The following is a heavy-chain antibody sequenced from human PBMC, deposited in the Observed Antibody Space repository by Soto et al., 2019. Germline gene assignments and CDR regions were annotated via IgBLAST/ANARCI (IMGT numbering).Heavy chain of an antibody. J-gene: IGHJ4*02. CDR3: ARRGYSSGWYVPY. V-gene: IGHV4-39*01. D-gene: IGHD6-19*01. CDR1: GGSISSSSYY. CDR2: IYYSGST. Sequence: SETLSLTCTVSGGSISSSSYYWGWIRQPPGKGLEWIGSIYYSGSTYYNPSLKSRVTISVDTSKNQFSLKLSSVTAADTAVYYCARRGYSSGWYVPYWGQGTLVTVSS.